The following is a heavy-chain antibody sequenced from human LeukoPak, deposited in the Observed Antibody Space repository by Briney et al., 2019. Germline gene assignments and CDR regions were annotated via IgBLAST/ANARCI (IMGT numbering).Heavy chain of an antibody. CDR3: ARERRIAAAGQYNWFDP. CDR2: IYYSGST. Sequence: SETLSLTCTVSGGSISSYYWSWIRQPPGKGLEWIGYIYYSGSTNYNPSLKSRVTISVDTSKNQFSLKLSSVTAADTAVYYCARERRIAAAGQYNWFDPWGQGTLVTVSS. V-gene: IGHV4-59*01. D-gene: IGHD6-13*01. J-gene: IGHJ5*02. CDR1: GGSISSYY.